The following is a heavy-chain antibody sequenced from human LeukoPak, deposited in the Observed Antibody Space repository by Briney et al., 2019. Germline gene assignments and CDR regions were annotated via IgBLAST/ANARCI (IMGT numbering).Heavy chain of an antibody. Sequence: SETLSLTCTVSGGSISSYYWSWIRQPPGKGLEWIGEINHSGSTNYNPSLKSRVTISVDTPKNQFSLKLSSVTAADTAVYYCARGRWLQCPCAFGIWGQGTMVTVSS. V-gene: IGHV4-34*01. CDR1: GGSISSYY. CDR3: ARGRWLQCPCAFGI. D-gene: IGHD5-24*01. J-gene: IGHJ3*02. CDR2: INHSGST.